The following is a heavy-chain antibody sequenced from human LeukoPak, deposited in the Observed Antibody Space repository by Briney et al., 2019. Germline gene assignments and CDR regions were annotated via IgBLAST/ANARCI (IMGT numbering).Heavy chain of an antibody. J-gene: IGHJ4*02. V-gene: IGHV1-3*01. Sequence: GASVKVSCKASGYTFTSYATHWVRQAPGQRLEWMGWINAGTGNTKYSQKFQDRVTITRDTSAGTAYMELSSLRSEDTAVFYCARDRGYYDSIDYWGQGTLVTVSS. D-gene: IGHD3-22*01. CDR2: INAGTGNT. CDR3: ARDRGYYDSIDY. CDR1: GYTFTSYA.